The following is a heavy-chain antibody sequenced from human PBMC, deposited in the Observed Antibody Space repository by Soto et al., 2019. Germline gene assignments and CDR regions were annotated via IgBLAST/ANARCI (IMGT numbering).Heavy chain of an antibody. CDR2: IYYSGST. CDR3: ARYPPMETRNWFDP. V-gene: IGHV4-31*02. Sequence: LCGGSISSGGYYWSWIRQHPGKGLEWIGYIYYSGSTYYNPSLKSRVTISVDTSKNQFSLKLSSVTAADTAVYYCARYPPMETRNWFDPWGQGTLVTVSS. CDR1: GGSISSGGYY. D-gene: IGHD3-10*01. J-gene: IGHJ5*02.